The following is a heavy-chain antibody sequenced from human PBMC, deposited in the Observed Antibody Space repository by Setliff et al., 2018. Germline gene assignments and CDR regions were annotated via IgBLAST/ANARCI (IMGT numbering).Heavy chain of an antibody. CDR1: GGSFSHYY. CDR3: AKSAYSGTYGGWYDY. Sequence: PSETLSLTCAVYGGSFSHYYWNWIRQPPWKGLEWIGEINHSGTTNYNPSLKSRVTISRDSSKNTLFLQMNSLRPEDTAIYYCAKSAYSGTYGGWYDYWGQGTLVTVSS. CDR2: INHSGTT. V-gene: IGHV4-34*01. D-gene: IGHD1-26*01. J-gene: IGHJ4*02.